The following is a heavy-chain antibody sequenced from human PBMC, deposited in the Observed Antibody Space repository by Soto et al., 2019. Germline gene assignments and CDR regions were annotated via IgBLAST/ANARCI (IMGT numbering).Heavy chain of an antibody. V-gene: IGHV1-18*01. J-gene: IGHJ5*02. CDR2: IRVYNGNT. D-gene: IGHD6-19*01. CDR3: ARDLTVAPNWFDP. CDR1: DYTFNSYG. Sequence: QVQLVQSGAEVKKPGASVKVSCKASDYTFNSYGISWVRQAPGQGLEWMGWIRVYNGNTNYAQKFQGRITMTTDTSTSTAYMELRSLRSDDTAVYYCARDLTVAPNWFDPWGQGTLVTVSS.